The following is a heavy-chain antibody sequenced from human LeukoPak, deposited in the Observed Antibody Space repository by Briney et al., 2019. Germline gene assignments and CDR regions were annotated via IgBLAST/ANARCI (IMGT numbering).Heavy chain of an antibody. CDR1: GFTFSKDS. CDR3: AKAPRMVTNDAFDI. V-gene: IGHV3-48*04. J-gene: IGHJ3*02. CDR2: INGGGSPI. D-gene: IGHD2-21*02. Sequence: PGGSLRLSCAASGFTFSKDSMNWVRQAPGKGLEWVSYINGGGSPIFYADSVRGRFTISRDNSKNTLYLQMNSLRAEDTAVYYCAKAPRMVTNDAFDIWGQGTMVTVSS.